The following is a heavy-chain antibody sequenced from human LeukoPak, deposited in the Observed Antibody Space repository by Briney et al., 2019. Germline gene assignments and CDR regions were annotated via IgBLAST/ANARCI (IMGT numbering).Heavy chain of an antibody. V-gene: IGHV4-59*01. CDR1: GGSISSYY. Sequence: SQTLSLTCTVSGGSISSYYWSWIRQPPGNGLEWIGYIYYSGSTNYNPSLKSRVTISVDTSKNHFSLKLSSVTAADTAVYYCARGDGDYGWFDPWGQGTLVTVSS. CDR3: ARGDGDYGWFDP. CDR2: IYYSGST. D-gene: IGHD4-17*01. J-gene: IGHJ5*02.